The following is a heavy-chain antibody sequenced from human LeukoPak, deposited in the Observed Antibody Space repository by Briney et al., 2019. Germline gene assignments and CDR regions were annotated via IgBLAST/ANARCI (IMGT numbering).Heavy chain of an antibody. Sequence: SETLSLTCTVSGGSISSYYWSWIRQPTGKGLEWIGRIYTSGSTNYNPSLKSRVTMSVDTSKNQFSLKLSSVTAADTAVYYCARDITMVRGVTGFDPWGQGTLVTVSS. V-gene: IGHV4-4*07. CDR3: ARDITMVRGVTGFDP. D-gene: IGHD3-10*01. J-gene: IGHJ5*02. CDR2: IYTSGST. CDR1: GGSISSYY.